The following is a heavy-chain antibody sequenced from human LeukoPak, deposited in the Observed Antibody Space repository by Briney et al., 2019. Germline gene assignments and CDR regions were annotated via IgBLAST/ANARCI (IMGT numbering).Heavy chain of an antibody. D-gene: IGHD3-22*01. CDR2: IYRGGDT. CDR3: ARASAAGYDSSGHSLPGFDY. Sequence: GGSLRLSCAASGFTVSGNYMSWVRQAPGKGLDWVSVIYRGGDTYYADSVKGRFTISRDNSKNTLYLQMNSLRVEDTAVYYCARASAAGYDSSGHSLPGFDYWGQGTLVTVSS. CDR1: GFTVSGNY. J-gene: IGHJ4*02. V-gene: IGHV3-66*02.